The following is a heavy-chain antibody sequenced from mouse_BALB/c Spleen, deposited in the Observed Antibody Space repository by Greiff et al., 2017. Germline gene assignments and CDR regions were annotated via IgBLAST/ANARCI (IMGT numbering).Heavy chain of an antibody. V-gene: IGHV6-6*02. CDR3: TKTTYAMDY. J-gene: IGHJ4*01. CDR1: GFTFSNYW. Sequence: EVHLVESGGGLVQPGGSMKLSCVASGFTFSNYWMNWVRQSPEKGLEWVAEIRLKSNNYATHYAESVKGRFTISRDDSKSSVYLQMNNLRAEDTGIYYCTKTTYAMDYWGQGTSVTVSS. CDR2: IRLKSNNYAT. D-gene: IGHD2-13*01.